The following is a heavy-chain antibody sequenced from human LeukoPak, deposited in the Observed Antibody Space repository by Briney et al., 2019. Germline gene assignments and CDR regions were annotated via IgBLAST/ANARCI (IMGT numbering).Heavy chain of an antibody. V-gene: IGHV3-23*01. CDR3: ATGAWLFGY. Sequence: PGGSLRLSCAASGFTFSNYAMSWVRQAPGKRLEWVSAISGSGGSTYYADSVKCWFTISRDNSKNTLYLQMNSLRAEDTAVYYCATGAWLFGYWGQGTLVTVSS. CDR1: GFTFSNYA. D-gene: IGHD3-10*01. J-gene: IGHJ4*02. CDR2: ISGSGGST.